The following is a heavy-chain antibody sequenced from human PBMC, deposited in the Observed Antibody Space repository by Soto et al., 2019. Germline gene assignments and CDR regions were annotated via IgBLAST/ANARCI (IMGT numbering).Heavy chain of an antibody. J-gene: IGHJ5*02. CDR2: IYYSGTS. Sequence: QLQLQESGPGLVKPSETLSLTCTVSGGSIRDDRYYWGWIRQPPGKGLEWIGSIYYSGTSSYNPSLKSRAPMSVDTSKKQLSLRLSSVTAADTAVYYGARLHCDSPNCVPLDPWGQGTLVIVSS. D-gene: IGHD2-2*01. V-gene: IGHV4-39*01. CDR3: ARLHCDSPNCVPLDP. CDR1: GGSIRDDRYY.